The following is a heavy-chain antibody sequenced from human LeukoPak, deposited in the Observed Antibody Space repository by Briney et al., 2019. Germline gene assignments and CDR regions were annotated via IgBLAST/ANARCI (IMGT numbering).Heavy chain of an antibody. CDR2: IIPIFGTA. CDR1: GGTFSSYA. D-gene: IGHD2-21*01. J-gene: IGHJ3*02. V-gene: IGHV1-69*05. CDR3: ARVGYCGGDCPSQGAFDI. Sequence: SVKVSCKASGGTFSSYAISWVRQAPGQGLEWMGGIIPIFGTANYAQKFQGRVTITTDESTSTAYMELSSLRSEDTAVYYCARVGYCGGDCPSQGAFDIWGQGTMVTVSS.